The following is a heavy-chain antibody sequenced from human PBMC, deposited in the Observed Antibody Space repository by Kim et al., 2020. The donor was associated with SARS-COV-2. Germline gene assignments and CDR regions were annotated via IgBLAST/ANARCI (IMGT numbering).Heavy chain of an antibody. J-gene: IGHJ6*02. Sequence: GGSLRLSCAASGFTFSSSAMSWVRQAPGKGLEWVSVISGSGGSTNYADSVKGRFIISRDNSKNTLYLQMNSLRAEDTAVYYCANDGAGNYGMDVWGQGTTVTLS. CDR1: GFTFSSSA. CDR3: ANDGAGNYGMDV. V-gene: IGHV3-23*01. CDR2: ISGSGGST. D-gene: IGHD3-10*01.